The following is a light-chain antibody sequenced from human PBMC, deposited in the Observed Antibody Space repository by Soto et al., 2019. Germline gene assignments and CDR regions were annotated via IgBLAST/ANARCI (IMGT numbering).Light chain of an antibody. CDR3: AAWDDSLNRLVL. Sequence: QSVLTQPPSASGTPGQRVTISCSGSSSNIGSNTVNWYQQLPGTAPKLLIYSNNQRPSGVPDRFSGSKSGTSASLAISGLQAEDEADYYCAAWDDSLNRLVLFGGGTKLTVL. J-gene: IGLJ2*01. CDR2: SNN. V-gene: IGLV1-44*01. CDR1: SSNIGSNT.